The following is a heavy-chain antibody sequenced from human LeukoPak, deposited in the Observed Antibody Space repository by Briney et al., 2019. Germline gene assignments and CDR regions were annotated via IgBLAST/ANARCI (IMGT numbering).Heavy chain of an antibody. D-gene: IGHD6-19*01. CDR2: IKSKTDGGTT. CDR1: GFTFSSYG. Sequence: GGSLRLSCATSGFTFSSYGMSWVRQAPGKGLEWVGRIKSKTDGGTTDYAAPVKGRFTISRDDSKNTLYLQMNSLKTEDTAVYYCTTDRAVAGFDYWGQGTLVTVSS. CDR3: TTDRAVAGFDY. J-gene: IGHJ4*02. V-gene: IGHV3-15*01.